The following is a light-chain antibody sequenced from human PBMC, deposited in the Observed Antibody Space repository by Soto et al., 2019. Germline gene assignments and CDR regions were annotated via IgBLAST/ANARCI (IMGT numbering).Light chain of an antibody. CDR3: SSYTSSSSPYV. V-gene: IGLV2-14*03. Sequence: QSLLTQPASVSASPGQSITVCCPGTSSDVGGYNYVSWYQQHPGKAPKLRIYDVSNRPSGISNRFSGSKSGNTASLTISGLQAEDEADYYCSSYTSSSSPYVFGTGTKVTVL. CDR1: SSDVGGYNY. CDR2: DVS. J-gene: IGLJ1*01.